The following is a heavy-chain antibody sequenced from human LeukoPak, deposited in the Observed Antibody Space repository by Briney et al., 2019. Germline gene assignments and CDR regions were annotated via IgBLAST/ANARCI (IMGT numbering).Heavy chain of an antibody. CDR1: GFTFRSYS. CDR2: IISSSSTI. D-gene: IGHD3-3*01. CDR3: ARGGPDFWSGPTDY. J-gene: IGHJ4*02. Sequence: GGSLRLSCAASGFTFRSYSMKWVRQAPGKGLEWVSYIISSSSTIYYADSVKGRFTISRDNAKNSLYLQMNSLRAEDTAVYYCARGGPDFWSGPTDYWGQGTLVTVSS. V-gene: IGHV3-48*04.